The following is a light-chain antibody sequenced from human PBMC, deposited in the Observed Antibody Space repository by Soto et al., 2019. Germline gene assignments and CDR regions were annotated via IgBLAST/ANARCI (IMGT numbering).Light chain of an antibody. J-gene: IGKJ1*01. V-gene: IGKV3-15*01. CDR1: QSVSSN. Sequence: EIVMTQSPATLSVSPGERATLSCRASQSVSSNLAWSQQKPGQAPRLLIYGASTRATGIPPRFSGSRSGTEFALPNSSRQSGEFLVYYWHQYYSWPPVTFGQGTKVEIK. CDR2: GAS. CDR3: HQYYSWPPVT.